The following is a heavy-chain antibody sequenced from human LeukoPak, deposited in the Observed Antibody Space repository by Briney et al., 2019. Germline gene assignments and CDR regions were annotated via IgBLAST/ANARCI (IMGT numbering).Heavy chain of an antibody. CDR2: IYSGGST. J-gene: IGHJ6*02. V-gene: IGHV3-53*01. CDR3: ARRRADPYYYYGMDV. CDR1: GFTVSSNY. Sequence: GGSLRLSCAASGFTVSSNYMSWVRQAPGKGLEWFSVIYSGGSTYYADSVKGRFTISRDNSKNTLYLQMNSLRAEDTAVYYCARRRADPYYYYGMDVWGQGTTVTVSS.